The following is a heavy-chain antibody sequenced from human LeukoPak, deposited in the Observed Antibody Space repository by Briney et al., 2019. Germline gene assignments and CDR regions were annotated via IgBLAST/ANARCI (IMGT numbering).Heavy chain of an antibody. Sequence: ASVKVSCKASGYTFTGYYMHWVRQAPGQGLEWMGWINPNSGGTNYAQKFQGRVTMTRDTSISTAYMELSRLRSDDTAVYYCARDRYCTNGVCYGNAFDIWGQGTMVTVSS. D-gene: IGHD2-8*01. CDR1: GYTFTGYY. V-gene: IGHV1-2*02. CDR3: ARDRYCTNGVCYGNAFDI. J-gene: IGHJ3*02. CDR2: INPNSGGT.